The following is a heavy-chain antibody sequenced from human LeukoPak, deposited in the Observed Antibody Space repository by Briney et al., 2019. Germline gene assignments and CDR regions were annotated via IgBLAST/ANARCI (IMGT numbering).Heavy chain of an antibody. V-gene: IGHV3-48*01. J-gene: IGHJ6*02. CDR1: GFTFSSYS. CDR3: ATVVPAAMIYYYGMDV. CDR2: ISSSSSTI. Sequence: GGSLRLSCAASGFTFSSYSMNWVRQAPGKGLEWVSYISSSSSTIYYADSVKGRFTISRDNAKNSPYLQMNSLRAEDTAVYYCATVVPAAMIYYYGMDVWGQGTTVTVSS. D-gene: IGHD2-2*01.